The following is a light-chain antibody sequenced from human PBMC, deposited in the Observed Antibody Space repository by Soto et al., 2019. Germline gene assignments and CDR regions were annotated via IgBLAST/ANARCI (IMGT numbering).Light chain of an antibody. Sequence: EIVMTQSPATLSVSPGEGATLSCRASQGIGDTLAWYQQKPGQTPRLLIYDTSIRATGVPARFSGSRSGAEFTLTISSLQSEDFAVYYCQQRSNWPPYTFGQGTKLEIK. V-gene: IGKV3-15*01. CDR1: QGIGDT. J-gene: IGKJ2*01. CDR3: QQRSNWPPYT. CDR2: DTS.